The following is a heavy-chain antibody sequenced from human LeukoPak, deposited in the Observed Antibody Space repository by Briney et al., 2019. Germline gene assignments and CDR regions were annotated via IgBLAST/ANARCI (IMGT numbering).Heavy chain of an antibody. Sequence: PTESLSLACSVPGGSISSSYWGSVRQPPGKGLGWVGYIHYNGSTNDNPSLKSRVPFSVDTSKNQFSLKLSSVAAADTAVYYCARLLGAYCSGGSCYSSWYFDLWGRGTLVTVSS. J-gene: IGHJ2*01. CDR3: ARLLGAYCSGGSCYSSWYFDL. CDR1: GGSISSSY. D-gene: IGHD2-15*01. CDR2: IHYNGST. V-gene: IGHV4-59*01.